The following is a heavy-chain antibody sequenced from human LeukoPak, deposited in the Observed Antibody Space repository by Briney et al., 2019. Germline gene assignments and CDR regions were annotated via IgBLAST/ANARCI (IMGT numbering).Heavy chain of an antibody. D-gene: IGHD6-13*01. J-gene: IGHJ4*02. Sequence: PSETLSLTCTVSGGSIIGYYRRWIRQPAGKGLEWIGRIYTSGSTKYNPSLKSRVTISVDKSKNQFYLRLSSVTAEDTAVYYCAGQFFIADRSSWSHFDCWGRGTLVTVSS. V-gene: IGHV4-4*07. CDR1: GGSIIGYY. CDR2: IYTSGST. CDR3: AGQFFIADRSSWSHFDC.